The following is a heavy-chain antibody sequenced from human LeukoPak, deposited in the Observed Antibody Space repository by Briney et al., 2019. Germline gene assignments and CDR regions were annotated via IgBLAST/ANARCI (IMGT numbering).Heavy chain of an antibody. J-gene: IGHJ4*02. V-gene: IGHV3-30-3*01. CDR3: AKDPYSSSHY. CDR1: GFTFGTYA. Sequence: GGSLRLSCAASGFTFGTYAMHWVRQAPGKGLEWVAVISYDGSNKYYADSVKGRFTISRDNSKNTLYLQMNSLRAEDTAVYYCAKDPYSSSHYWGQGTLVTVSS. CDR2: ISYDGSNK. D-gene: IGHD6-13*01.